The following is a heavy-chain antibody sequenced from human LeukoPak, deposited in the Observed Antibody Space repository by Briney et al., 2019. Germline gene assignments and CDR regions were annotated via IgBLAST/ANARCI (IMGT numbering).Heavy chain of an antibody. CDR3: ARAGPPMATIRAGEDY. CDR1: GYTFTGYY. Sequence: ASVKVSCKASGYTFTGYYMHWVRQAPGQGLEWMGWINPNSGNTNYAQKLQGRVTMTTDTSTSTAYMELRSLRSDDTAVYYCARAGPPMATIRAGEDYWGQGTLVTVSS. V-gene: IGHV1-18*04. D-gene: IGHD5-24*01. J-gene: IGHJ4*02. CDR2: INPNSGNT.